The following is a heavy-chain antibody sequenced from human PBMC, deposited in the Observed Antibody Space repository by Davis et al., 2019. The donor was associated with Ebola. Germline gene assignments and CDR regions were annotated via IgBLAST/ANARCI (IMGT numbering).Heavy chain of an antibody. J-gene: IGHJ6*03. Sequence: GESLKISCAASGFTFGTYAMSWVRQAPGKGLEWVSAISGSGGSTYYADSVKGRFTISRDNSKNTLYLQMNSLRAEDTAVYYCAKAGPDYMYMDVWGKGTTVTVSS. V-gene: IGHV3-23*01. CDR2: ISGSGGST. D-gene: IGHD4-11*01. CDR3: AKAGPDYMYMDV. CDR1: GFTFGTYA.